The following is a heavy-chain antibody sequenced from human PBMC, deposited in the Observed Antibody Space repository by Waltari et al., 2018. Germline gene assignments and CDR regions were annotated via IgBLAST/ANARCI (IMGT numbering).Heavy chain of an antibody. CDR1: GGSISSYY. CDR3: ARSYDYVCGSYDAFDI. J-gene: IGHJ3*02. D-gene: IGHD3-16*01. V-gene: IGHV4-59*01. Sequence: QVQLQESGPGLVKPSETLSLTCTVSGGSISSYYWSWIRQPPGKGLEWIGYIYYSGSTNYNPSLKSRVTISVDTSKNQFSLKLSSVTAADTAVYYCARSYDYVCGSYDAFDIWGQWTMVTVSS. CDR2: IYYSGST.